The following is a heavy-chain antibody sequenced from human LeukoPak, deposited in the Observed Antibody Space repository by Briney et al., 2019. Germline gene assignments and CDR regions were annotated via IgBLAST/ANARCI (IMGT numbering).Heavy chain of an antibody. Sequence: ASVKVSCKASGYTFTGYYMHWVRQAPGQGLGRMGWINPNSGGTNYAQKFQGRVTMTRDTSISTAYMELSRLRSDDTAVYYCARAVYSSSWENFDYWGQGTLVTVSS. CDR3: ARAVYSSSWENFDY. D-gene: IGHD6-13*01. J-gene: IGHJ4*02. CDR1: GYTFTGYY. V-gene: IGHV1-2*02. CDR2: INPNSGGT.